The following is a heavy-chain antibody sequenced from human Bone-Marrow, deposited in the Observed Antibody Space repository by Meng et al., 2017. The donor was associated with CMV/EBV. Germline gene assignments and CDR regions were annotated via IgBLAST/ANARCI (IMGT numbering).Heavy chain of an antibody. V-gene: IGHV4-61*02. CDR3: ARGSGDGYNLGWFDT. D-gene: IGHD5-24*01. Sequence: ARRPLMSSQPLPLPRAVSGGSISSGSYHWSCIRQPGGKGLECIGRIYTSGSTNYNPSLKSRVTISVDTSKNQFSLKLSSVTAADTAVYYCARGSGDGYNLGWFDTWGQGTLVTVSS. CDR2: IYTSGST. CDR1: GGSISSGSYH. J-gene: IGHJ5*02.